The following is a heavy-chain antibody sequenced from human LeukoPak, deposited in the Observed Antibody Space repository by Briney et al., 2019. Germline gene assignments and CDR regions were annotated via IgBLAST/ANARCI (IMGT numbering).Heavy chain of an antibody. J-gene: IGHJ4*02. Sequence: GGSLRLSCAASGFTFSSYGMHWVRQAPGKGLEWVAVIYYDGSNKYYTDSVKGRFTISRDNSKNTLYLQMNSLRAEDTAVYHCARRDRRHFDYWGQGTLVTVSS. CDR3: ARRDRRHFDY. CDR2: IYYDGSNK. V-gene: IGHV3-33*01. CDR1: GFTFSSYG. D-gene: IGHD3-22*01.